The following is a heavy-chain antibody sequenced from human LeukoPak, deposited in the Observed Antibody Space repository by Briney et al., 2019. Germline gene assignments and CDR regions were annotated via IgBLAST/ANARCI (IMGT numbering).Heavy chain of an antibody. J-gene: IGHJ6*03. CDR3: AKDLYCSSTSCYMDV. CDR2: ISGSGGST. V-gene: IGHV3-23*01. CDR1: GFTFSSYA. Sequence: PGRSLRLSCAASGFTFSSYAMHWVRQAPGKGLEWVSAISGSGGSTYYADSVKGRFTISRDNSNNTPYLQMNSLRAEDTAVYYCAKDLYCSSTSCYMDVWGKGTTVTVSS. D-gene: IGHD2-2*01.